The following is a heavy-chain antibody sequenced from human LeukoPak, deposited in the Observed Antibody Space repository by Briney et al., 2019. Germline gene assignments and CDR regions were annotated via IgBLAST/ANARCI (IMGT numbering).Heavy chain of an antibody. V-gene: IGHV4-59*01. D-gene: IGHD3-22*01. CDR3: ARVTGYMIEDYFDY. Sequence: PSETLSLACAVYGGSLSTNYWCWIRQPPAKGLEWIGYIYYSGSTNYKPSLKSRVTISVETSKNQFSLKLRSVTAADTAVYYCARVTGYMIEDYFDYWGQGTLVTVSS. CDR1: GGSLSTNY. CDR2: IYYSGST. J-gene: IGHJ4*02.